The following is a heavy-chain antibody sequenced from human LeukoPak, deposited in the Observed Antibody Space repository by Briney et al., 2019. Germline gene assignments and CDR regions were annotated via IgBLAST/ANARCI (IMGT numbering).Heavy chain of an antibody. CDR3: PTLRSLDY. J-gene: IGHJ4*02. Sequence: GGSLRLSCAASGFGFSYAWMNWVRQAPGKGLEWVARIISKTDGGITDYAAPVRGRFTISRDDSKNTLYLEMNNLKPEDTAVYYCPTLRSLDYWGQGTLVTVSS. CDR1: GFGFSYAW. V-gene: IGHV3-15*01. CDR2: IISKTDGGIT.